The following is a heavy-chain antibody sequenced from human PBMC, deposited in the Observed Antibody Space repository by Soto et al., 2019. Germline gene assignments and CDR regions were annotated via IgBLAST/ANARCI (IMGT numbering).Heavy chain of an antibody. D-gene: IGHD6-13*01. CDR2: MNPNSGNT. Sequence: ASVKVSCKASGYTFTSYDINWVRQATGQGLEWMGWMNPNSGNTGYAQKFQGRVTMTRNTSISTAYMELSSLRSEDTAVYYCARRSSWYTFDVYNWFDPWGQGTLVTVSS. CDR1: GYTFTSYD. CDR3: ARRSSWYTFDVYNWFDP. J-gene: IGHJ5*02. V-gene: IGHV1-8*01.